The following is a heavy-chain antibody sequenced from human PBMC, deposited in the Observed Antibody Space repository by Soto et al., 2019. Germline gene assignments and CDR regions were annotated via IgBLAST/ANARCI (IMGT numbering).Heavy chain of an antibody. CDR1: GGSFSGYY. J-gene: IGHJ4*02. CDR2: INHSGST. CDR3: ARGNIAARLSY. D-gene: IGHD6-6*01. V-gene: IGHV4-34*01. Sequence: QVQLQQWGAGLLKPSETLSLTCAVYGGSFSGYYWSWIRQPPGKGLEWIGEINHSGSTNYNPSLKSRVTLSVDTPKNQFSLKLSSVTAADTAVYYCARGNIAARLSYWGQGTLVTFSS.